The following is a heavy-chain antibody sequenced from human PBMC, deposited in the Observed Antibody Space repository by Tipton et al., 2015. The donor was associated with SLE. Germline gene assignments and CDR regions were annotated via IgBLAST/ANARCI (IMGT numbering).Heavy chain of an antibody. CDR2: IYHSGST. CDR3: ARGLSYFDY. J-gene: IGHJ4*02. Sequence: TLSLTCAVSGYSISSGYYWGWIRQPPGKGLEWIGSIYHSGSTYYNPSLKSRVTISVDTSKNQFSLKLSSVTAADTAVYYCARGLSYFDYWGQGTLVTVSS. D-gene: IGHD3-22*01. V-gene: IGHV4-38-2*01. CDR1: GYSISSGYY.